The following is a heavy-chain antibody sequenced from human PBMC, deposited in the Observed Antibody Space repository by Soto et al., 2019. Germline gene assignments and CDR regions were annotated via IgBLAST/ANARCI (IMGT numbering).Heavy chain of an antibody. CDR1: GGSVSSGSYY. J-gene: IGHJ5*02. CDR2: IYYSGST. CDR3: ARELSAVSSSNWFDP. Sequence: SETLSLTCTVSGGSVSSGSYYWSWIRQPPGKGLEWIGYIYYSGSTNYNPSLKSRVTISVDTSKNQFSLKLSSVTAADTAVYYCARELSAVSSSNWFDPWGQGTLVTVSS. D-gene: IGHD6-6*01. V-gene: IGHV4-61*01.